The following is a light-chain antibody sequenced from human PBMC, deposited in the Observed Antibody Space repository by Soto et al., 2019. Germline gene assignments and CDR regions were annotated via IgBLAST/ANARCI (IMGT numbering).Light chain of an antibody. CDR1: SSDVGYYPY. CDR2: DVS. V-gene: IGLV2-11*01. Sequence: QSALTQPRSVSGSPGQSVTISCTGTSSDVGYYPYVSWYQQHPGKAPQLIIYDVSNRPSGVPDRFSGSKSGNTASLTISGLQPEDEADYYCSSYAGSNNLLFGGGTKLTVL. CDR3: SSYAGSNNLL. J-gene: IGLJ2*01.